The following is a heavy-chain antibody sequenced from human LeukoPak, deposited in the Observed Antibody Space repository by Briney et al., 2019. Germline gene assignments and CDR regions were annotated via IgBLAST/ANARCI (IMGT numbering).Heavy chain of an antibody. J-gene: IGHJ4*02. Sequence: GGSLRLSCAATGFTVSSNYLSWVRQAPGKELEWVSSIYSGGSTYYGDSVKGRFTISRDNSRNTVYLQMNSLKAEDTAVYYCARHRRYCSGDNCYSGHDYWGQGTLVIVSS. CDR3: ARHRRYCSGDNCYSGHDY. D-gene: IGHD2-15*01. V-gene: IGHV3-53*01. CDR2: IYSGGST. CDR1: GFTVSSNY.